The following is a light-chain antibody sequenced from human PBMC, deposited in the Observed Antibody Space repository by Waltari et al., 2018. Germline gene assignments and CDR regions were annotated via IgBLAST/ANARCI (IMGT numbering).Light chain of an antibody. Sequence: QSVLTQPPSVSGAPGQRVTISCTGSSSNIGSSYHVHWYQPLPGTAPKVLIYANNNRPSGGPDRFSGAKSGASASLAITGLQAEDEADYYCQSFDSSLDGYVFGTGTKVTVL. CDR2: ANN. J-gene: IGLJ1*01. V-gene: IGLV1-40*01. CDR1: SSNIGSSYH. CDR3: QSFDSSLDGYV.